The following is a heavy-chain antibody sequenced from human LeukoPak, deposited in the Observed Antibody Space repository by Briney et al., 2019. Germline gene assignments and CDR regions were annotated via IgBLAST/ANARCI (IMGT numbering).Heavy chain of an antibody. D-gene: IGHD1-14*01. CDR2: INAGNCNT. CDR3: ARNNPGSILFDP. Sequence: ASVKVSCKASGYTFTSNPMYWVRPAPGQRLEWMGWINAGNCNTQYSQKFQCRVTITRDTSASTAYMELSSLRSEDTAVYYCARNNPGSILFDPWGQGTLVTVSS. CDR1: GYTFTSNP. V-gene: IGHV1-3*01. J-gene: IGHJ5*02.